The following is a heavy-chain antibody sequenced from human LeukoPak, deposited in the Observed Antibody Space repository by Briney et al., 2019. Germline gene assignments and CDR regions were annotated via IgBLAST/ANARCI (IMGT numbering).Heavy chain of an antibody. CDR1: GCPFRSNT. Sequence: PGGPLNLPCPASGCPFRSNTLIWFCKPPGKGRGGVSYLSVISTIYYADSVKGRFTLSRDNAKNSLYLQMNSLRAEDTAVYYCASTGRYRTSTSCSNYFHYWGQGTLVTVSS. CDR2: LSVISTI. J-gene: IGHJ4*02. V-gene: IGHV3-48*04. D-gene: IGHD2-2*01. CDR3: ASTGRYRTSTSCSNYFHY.